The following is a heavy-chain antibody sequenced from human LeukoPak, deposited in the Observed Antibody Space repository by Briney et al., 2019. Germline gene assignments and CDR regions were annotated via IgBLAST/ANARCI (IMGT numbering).Heavy chain of an antibody. D-gene: IGHD6-13*01. Sequence: PGGSLRLSCAASGFTFDDYAMHWVRQAPEKGLEWVSLISWDGGSTYYADSVKGRFTISRDNNKNSLYLQMNSLRAEDTALYYCEKEKQKGAAAANHFDYWAQEPRAPVPS. CDR3: EKEKQKGAAAANHFDY. CDR1: GFTFDDYA. J-gene: IGHJ4*02. CDR2: ISWDGGST. V-gene: IGHV3-43D*03.